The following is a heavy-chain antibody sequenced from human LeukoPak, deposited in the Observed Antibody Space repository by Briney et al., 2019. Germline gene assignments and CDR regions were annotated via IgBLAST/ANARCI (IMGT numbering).Heavy chain of an antibody. CDR3: ARRGGGQWLVLDY. CDR2: IYYSGST. J-gene: IGHJ4*02. V-gene: IGHV4-30-4*01. CDR1: GGSISSGDYY. Sequence: SETPSLTCTVSGGSISSGDYYWSWIRQPPGKGLEWIGYIYYSGSTYYNPSLKSRVTISVDTSKNQFSLKLSSVTAADTAVYYCARRGGGQWLVLDYWGQGTLVTVSS. D-gene: IGHD6-19*01.